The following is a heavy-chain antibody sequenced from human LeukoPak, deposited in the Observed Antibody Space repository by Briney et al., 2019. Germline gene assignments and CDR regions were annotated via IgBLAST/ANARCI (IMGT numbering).Heavy chain of an antibody. D-gene: IGHD3-10*01. CDR3: ASSNYYYGSGSYPTIDY. CDR1: GGSISSGDYY. J-gene: IGHJ4*02. CDR2: IYYSGST. Sequence: SETLSLTCTVSGGSISSGDYYWSWIRQSPGKGLEWIGYIYYSGSTYYNPSLKSRVTISVDTSKNQFSLKLSSVTAADTAVYYCASSNYYYGSGSYPTIDYWGQGTLVTVSS. V-gene: IGHV4-30-4*08.